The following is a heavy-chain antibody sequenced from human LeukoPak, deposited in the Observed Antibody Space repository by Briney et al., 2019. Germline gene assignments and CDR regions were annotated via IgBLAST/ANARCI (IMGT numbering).Heavy chain of an antibody. Sequence: GGCLSLSCAASGFTFSTYWMTWVRRAPGKGLERIANIKPDGSEKYYVDSVKGRFTISRDNAKNSLYLQLNSLRAEDTAMYYCARDDYGDYFFDFWGQGTLVTVSS. V-gene: IGHV3-7*01. CDR2: IKPDGSEK. CDR3: ARDDYGDYFFDF. J-gene: IGHJ4*02. D-gene: IGHD4-17*01. CDR1: GFTFSTYW.